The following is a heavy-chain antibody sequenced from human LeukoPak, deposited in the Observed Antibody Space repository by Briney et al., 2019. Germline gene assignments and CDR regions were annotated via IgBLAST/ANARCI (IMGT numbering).Heavy chain of an antibody. CDR1: GFTVSAYD. CDR3: AARKVRGVWFYLDY. D-gene: IGHD3-10*01. J-gene: IGHJ4*02. Sequence: GGSLRLSCAASGFTVSAYDTAWVRQAPGKGLEWVSTIYDDNTYYADSVKGRFAISTDNSKNTLYLQMNSLRVEDTAVYFCAARKVRGVWFYLDYWGQGTLVTVSS. CDR2: IYDDNT. V-gene: IGHV3-23*01.